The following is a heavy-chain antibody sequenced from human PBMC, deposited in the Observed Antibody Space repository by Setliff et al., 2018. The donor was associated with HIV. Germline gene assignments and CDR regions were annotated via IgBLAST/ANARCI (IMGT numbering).Heavy chain of an antibody. D-gene: IGHD1-26*01. CDR3: ARDGGW. J-gene: IGHJ4*02. V-gene: IGHV3-48*01. Sequence: GGSLRLSCVVSGFTSSTYEVNWVRQAPGKGLEWVSYISSSSGTIYYADSVKGRFTISRDNAKNSLYLQMNSLRAEDTAVYYCARDGGWGGQGTLVTVSS. CDR2: ISSSSGTI. CDR1: GFTSSTYE.